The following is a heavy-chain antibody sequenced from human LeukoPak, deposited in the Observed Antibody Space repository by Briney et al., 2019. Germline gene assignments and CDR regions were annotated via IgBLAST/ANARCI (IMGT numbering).Heavy chain of an antibody. Sequence: ASVKVSCKASGYTFTGYYMHWVRQAPGQGLEWMGWINPNSGGTNYAQKFQGRVTMTRDTSISTAYMELSRLRSDDTAVYYCARAAVAGTHYYYYMDVWGKGTMVTVSS. D-gene: IGHD6-19*01. CDR3: ARAAVAGTHYYYYMDV. CDR2: INPNSGGT. CDR1: GYTFTGYY. J-gene: IGHJ6*03. V-gene: IGHV1-2*02.